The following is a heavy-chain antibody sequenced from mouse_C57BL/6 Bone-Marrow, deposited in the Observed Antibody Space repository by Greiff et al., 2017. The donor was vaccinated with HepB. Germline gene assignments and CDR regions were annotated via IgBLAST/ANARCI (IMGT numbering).Heavy chain of an antibody. CDR3: ARDGVTTVVAPWYFDV. V-gene: IGHV5-4*01. Sequence: EVKLMESGGGLVKPGGSLKLSCAASGFTFSSYAMSWVRQTPEKRLEWVATISDGGSYTYYPDNVKGRFTISRDNATNNLYLQMGHLKSEDTAMYYCARDGVTTVVAPWYFDVWGTGTTVTVSS. CDR1: GFTFSSYA. CDR2: ISDGGSYT. D-gene: IGHD1-1*01. J-gene: IGHJ1*03.